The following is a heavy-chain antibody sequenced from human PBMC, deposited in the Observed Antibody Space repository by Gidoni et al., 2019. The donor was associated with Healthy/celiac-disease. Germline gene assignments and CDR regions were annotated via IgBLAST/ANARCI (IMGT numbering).Heavy chain of an antibody. CDR3: ERRSGMGRRVGSYYYGMDV. Sequence: QVQLQQWGAGLLKPSETLSLTCAVYGGSFIGSYWSWIRQHPGKGLEWIGEINHSGSTNYNTSLRSRVTISVDTSKNQFSRKLSSVTAADTAVYYCERRSGMGRRVGSYYYGMDVWGQGTTVTVSS. V-gene: IGHV4-34*01. CDR2: INHSGST. CDR1: GGSFIGSY. J-gene: IGHJ6*02. D-gene: IGHD3-10*01.